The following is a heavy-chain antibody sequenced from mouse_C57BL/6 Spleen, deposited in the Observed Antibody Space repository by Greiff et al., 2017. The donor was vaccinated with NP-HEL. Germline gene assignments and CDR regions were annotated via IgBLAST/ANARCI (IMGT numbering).Heavy chain of an antibody. Sequence: QVQLQQPGAELVKPGASVKLSCKASGYTFTSYWMQWVKQRPGQGLEWIGEIDPSDSYTNYNQKFKGKATLTVDTSSCTAYMQLSSLTSEDSAVYCCARSPAQATWFAYWGQGTLVTVSA. CDR3: ARSPAQATWFAY. CDR1: GYTFTSYW. J-gene: IGHJ3*01. D-gene: IGHD3-2*02. CDR2: IDPSDSYT. V-gene: IGHV1-50*01.